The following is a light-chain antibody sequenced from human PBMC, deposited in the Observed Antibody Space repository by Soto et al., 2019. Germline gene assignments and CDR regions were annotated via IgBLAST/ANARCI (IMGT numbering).Light chain of an antibody. V-gene: IGLV2-8*01. J-gene: IGLJ2*01. CDR1: SSDVGGYNY. CDR3: SAYAGNKNLA. Sequence: QSALTQPPSASGSPGQSVTISCTGTSSDVGGYNYVSWYQQHPGKAPKLMIYEVHRRPSGVPDRFSGSKSGNTASLTVSGLQAEDEADYYCSAYAGNKNLAFGGGTKVTVL. CDR2: EVH.